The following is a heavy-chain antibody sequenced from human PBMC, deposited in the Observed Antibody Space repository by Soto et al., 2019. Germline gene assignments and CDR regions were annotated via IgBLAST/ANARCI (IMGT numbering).Heavy chain of an antibody. J-gene: IGHJ4*02. D-gene: IGHD4-17*01. CDR2: ISATGSDM. V-gene: IGHV3-21*01. Sequence: GGSLRLSCADSGFTFSSYTMNWVRQAPGRGLEWVSSISATGSDMSYADSVKGRFTISRDNSENTLYLQMNGLTTEDTALYYCTRDMDYGDRAFGDYWGQGTLVTVSS. CDR3: TRDMDYGDRAFGDY. CDR1: GFTFSSYT.